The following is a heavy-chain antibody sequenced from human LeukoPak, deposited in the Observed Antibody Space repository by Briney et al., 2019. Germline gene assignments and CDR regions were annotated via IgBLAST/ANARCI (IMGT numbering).Heavy chain of an antibody. V-gene: IGHV4-4*07. J-gene: IGHJ4*02. CDR1: GGSISGYY. CDR3: ARAAYGGNSVDY. D-gene: IGHD4-23*01. Sequence: SETLSHTCIVSGGSISGYYWSWIRQPAGKGLEWIGHMDTSGHTNYNSSLMSRVTMSVGTSKNQFSLRLTSVTAADTGVYYCARAAYGGNSVDYWGQGTLVTVSS. CDR2: MDTSGHT.